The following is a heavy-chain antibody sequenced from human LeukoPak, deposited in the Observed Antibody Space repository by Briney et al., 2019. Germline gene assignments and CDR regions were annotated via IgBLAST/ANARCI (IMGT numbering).Heavy chain of an antibody. V-gene: IGHV4-39*07. CDR2: IYYSGST. D-gene: IGHD3-3*01. Sequence: PSETLSLTCTVSGGSISSSSYYWGWIRQPPGKGLEWIGSIYYSGSTYYNPSLKSRVTISVDTSKNQFSLKLSSVTAADTAVYYCARVEMSGSCPGNYWGQGTLVTVSS. CDR3: ARVEMSGSCPGNY. J-gene: IGHJ4*02. CDR1: GGSISSSSYY.